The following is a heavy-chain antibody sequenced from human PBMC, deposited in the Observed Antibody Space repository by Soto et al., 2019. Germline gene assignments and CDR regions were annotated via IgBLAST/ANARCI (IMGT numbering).Heavy chain of an antibody. D-gene: IGHD2-2*01. Sequence: QLQLQESGPGLVKPSETLSLTCTVSGGSITSSTYYWGWIRQPPGKGLEWIGTIYYSGSTYYNPSLKSRVTIFVDTSKNQFSLKLTSVTAADTAVYYCARHRMYLPGQFDPWGQGTLVTVSS. J-gene: IGHJ5*02. CDR3: ARHRMYLPGQFDP. CDR2: IYYSGST. V-gene: IGHV4-39*01. CDR1: GGSITSSTYY.